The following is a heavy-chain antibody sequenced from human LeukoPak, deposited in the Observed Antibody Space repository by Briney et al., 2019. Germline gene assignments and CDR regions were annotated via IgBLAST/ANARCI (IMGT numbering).Heavy chain of an antibody. V-gene: IGHV1-18*01. J-gene: IGHJ4*02. CDR1: GYTFVDYG. D-gene: IGHD2-21*01. Sequence: ALVKVSCKASGYTFVDYGISWVRQAPGQGLEWMGWISADIGNTNYAQKFQGRVTMTRDRSTSTGYMELTSLTSDDTAVYYCARDRLGYCGYGSCLLFDNWGQGTLVTVSS. CDR2: ISADIGNT. CDR3: ARDRLGYCGYGSCLLFDN.